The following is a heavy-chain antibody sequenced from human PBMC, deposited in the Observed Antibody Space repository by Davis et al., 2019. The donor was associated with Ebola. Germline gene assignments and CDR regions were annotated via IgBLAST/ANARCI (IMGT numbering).Heavy chain of an antibody. Sequence: GESLKISCKASGYSFTTYWIVWVRQMPGKGLECMGIIFPGDSDTRYSPSFQGQVTISADKSISTAYLQWSSLKASDTAMYYCARPYCSGGSCDPGGYWGQGTLVTVSS. V-gene: IGHV5-51*01. D-gene: IGHD2-15*01. J-gene: IGHJ4*02. CDR2: IFPGDSDT. CDR3: ARPYCSGGSCDPGGY. CDR1: GYSFTTYW.